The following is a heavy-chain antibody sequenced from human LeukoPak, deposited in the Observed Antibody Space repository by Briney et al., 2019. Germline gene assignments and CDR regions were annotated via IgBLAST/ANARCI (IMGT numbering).Heavy chain of an antibody. V-gene: IGHV3-15*01. J-gene: IGHJ6*04. CDR3: TTDGWLVVPSPPNYYYGMDV. CDR2: IKSKTDGGTT. Sequence: GGSLRLSCAASGFTFSNAWMSWVRQAPGKGLEWVGRIKSKTDGGTTDYAAPVKGRFTISRDDSKNTLYLQMNSLKTEDTAAYYCTTDGWLVVPSPPNYYYGMDVWGKGTTVTVSS. CDR1: GFTFSNAW. D-gene: IGHD6-19*01.